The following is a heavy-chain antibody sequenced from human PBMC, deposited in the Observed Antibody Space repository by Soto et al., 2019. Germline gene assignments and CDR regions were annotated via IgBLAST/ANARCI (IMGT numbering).Heavy chain of an antibody. CDR3: AREVCSGGSCFNFDY. J-gene: IGHJ4*02. CDR1: GFTFSSYW. CDR2: IKQDGSEK. V-gene: IGHV3-7*01. D-gene: IGHD2-15*01. Sequence: GESLKISCAASGFTFSSYWMSWVRQAPGKGLEWVANIKQDGSEKYYVDSVKGRFTISRDNAKNSLYLQMNSLRAEDTAVYYCAREVCSGGSCFNFDYWGQGTLVTVSS.